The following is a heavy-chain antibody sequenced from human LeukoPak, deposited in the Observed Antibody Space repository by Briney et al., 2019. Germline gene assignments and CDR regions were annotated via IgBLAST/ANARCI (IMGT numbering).Heavy chain of an antibody. CDR2: IYTSGST. V-gene: IGHV4-4*09. CDR1: GGSISSYY. Sequence: SETLSLTCTVSGGSISSYYWSWIRQPPGKGLEWIGYIYTSGSTNYNPSLKSRVTISVDTSKNQFSLKLSSVTAADTAVYYCARLWSRAFDIWGQETMVTVSS. J-gene: IGHJ3*02. CDR3: ARLWSRAFDI. D-gene: IGHD3-10*01.